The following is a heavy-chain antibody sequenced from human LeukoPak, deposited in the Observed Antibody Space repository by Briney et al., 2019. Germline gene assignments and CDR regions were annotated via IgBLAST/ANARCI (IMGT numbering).Heavy chain of an antibody. Sequence: NPSETLSLTCTVSGGSISSYYWSWIRQPAGKGLEWIGRIYTSGSTNYNPSLKSRVTMSVDTSKNQFSLKLSSVTAADTAVYNCARDPIWFGELSEWGQGTMVTVSS. CDR3: ARDPIWFGELSE. V-gene: IGHV4-4*07. J-gene: IGHJ3*01. CDR1: GGSISSYY. D-gene: IGHD3-10*01. CDR2: IYTSGST.